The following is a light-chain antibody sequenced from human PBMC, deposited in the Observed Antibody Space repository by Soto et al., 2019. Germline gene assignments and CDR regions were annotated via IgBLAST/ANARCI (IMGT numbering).Light chain of an antibody. V-gene: IGKV1-9*01. CDR2: AAS. J-gene: IGKJ5*01. Sequence: DIRLTQSPSFLSASVGDRVTITCRASQGISSYLAWYQQKPGKAPKFLIYAASTLRGGVPSRFSGSGSGTEFTLTISSLQPEDFATYYCQGLNDYPITFGQGPRLEMK. CDR3: QGLNDYPIT. CDR1: QGISSY.